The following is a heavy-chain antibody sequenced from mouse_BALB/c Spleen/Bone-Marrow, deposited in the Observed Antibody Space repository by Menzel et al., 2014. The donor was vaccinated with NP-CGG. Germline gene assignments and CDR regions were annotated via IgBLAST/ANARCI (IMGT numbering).Heavy chain of an antibody. Sequence: VQLQESGPGLVAPSQSLSITCTVSGFSLTGFGVNWVRQPPGKGLEWLGIIWGDGNTDYTSALKSRLTISKDNSKSQVFLKMTSLQTDDTARYYCARVGYGNYSYCFDYWGQGTTLTVSS. J-gene: IGHJ2*01. CDR3: ARVGYGNYSYCFDY. V-gene: IGHV2-6-7*02. D-gene: IGHD2-1*01. CDR2: IWGDGNT. CDR1: GFSLTGFG.